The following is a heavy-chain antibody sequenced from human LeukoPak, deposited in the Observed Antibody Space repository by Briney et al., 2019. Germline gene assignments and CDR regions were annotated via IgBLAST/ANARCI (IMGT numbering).Heavy chain of an antibody. CDR2: IYYSGST. Sequence: SETLSLTCTVSGGSTSSSSYYWGWIRQPPGKGLEWIGSIYYSGSTYYNPSLKSRVTISVDTSKNQFSLKLSSVTAADTAVYYCASGGGLGYGSGSYYPWGQGTLVTVSS. CDR3: ASGGGLGYGSGSYYP. V-gene: IGHV4-39*07. D-gene: IGHD3-10*01. J-gene: IGHJ5*02. CDR1: GGSTSSSSYY.